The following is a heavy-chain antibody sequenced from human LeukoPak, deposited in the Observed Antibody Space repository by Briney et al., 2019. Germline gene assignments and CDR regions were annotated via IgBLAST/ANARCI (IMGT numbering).Heavy chain of an antibody. CDR2: ISSSGSAI. CDR3: ARMYSWGFDP. V-gene: IGHV3-48*04. D-gene: IGHD2-21*01. J-gene: IGHJ5*02. CDR1: GFTFSSYS. Sequence: AGGSLRLSCAASGFTFSSYSMNWVRQAPGKGLEWLSYISSSGSAIYYADSVKGRFTISRDNAKNALYLQMNSLRAEDTAVYYCARMYSWGFDPGGQGTLVIVSS.